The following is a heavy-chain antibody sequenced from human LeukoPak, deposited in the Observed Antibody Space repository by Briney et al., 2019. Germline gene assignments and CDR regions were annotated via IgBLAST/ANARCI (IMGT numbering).Heavy chain of an antibody. J-gene: IGHJ4*02. Sequence: KAGESLKISCKGSGYSFTNYWIGWVRQMPGKGLERMGIIYPGDSDTRYIPSFQGQVTISADKSISTAYLQWSSLKASDTAVYYCARRVDSYWFFDYWGQGTLVTVSS. CDR1: GYSFTNYW. V-gene: IGHV5-51*01. D-gene: IGHD2-8*02. CDR3: ARRVDSYWFFDY. CDR2: IYPGDSDT.